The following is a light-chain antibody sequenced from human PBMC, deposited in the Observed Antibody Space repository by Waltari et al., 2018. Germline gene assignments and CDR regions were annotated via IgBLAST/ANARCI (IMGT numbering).Light chain of an antibody. CDR3: QQSYSTWT. CDR1: QTISDY. Sequence: DIQMTQSPPSLSAFVGDRVVTTCRASQTISDYLNWDQQKPGKAPKLLIYAASSVQTGVPSRFSGSGSGTDFTLTISGLQPEDIASYYCQQSYSTWTFGQGTKVELK. CDR2: AAS. V-gene: IGKV1-39*01. J-gene: IGKJ1*01.